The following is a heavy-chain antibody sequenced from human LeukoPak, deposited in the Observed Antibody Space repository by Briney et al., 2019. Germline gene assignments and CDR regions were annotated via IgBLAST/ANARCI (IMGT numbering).Heavy chain of an antibody. Sequence: ASVKVSCKASGYTFTSNYIHWVRQAPGQGLEWMGMIYPRDGSTSYAQKFQGRVTVTRDTSTSTVHMELSGLRSEDTAVYYCARDARGYSGYDSRSEAYYFDYWGQGTLVTVSS. CDR1: GYTFTSNY. V-gene: IGHV1-46*01. CDR2: IYPRDGST. CDR3: ARDARGYSGYDSRSEAYYFDY. J-gene: IGHJ4*02. D-gene: IGHD5-12*01.